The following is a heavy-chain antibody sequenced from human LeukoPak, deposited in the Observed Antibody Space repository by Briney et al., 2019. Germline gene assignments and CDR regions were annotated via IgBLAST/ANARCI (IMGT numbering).Heavy chain of an antibody. CDR1: GYTFTSYA. V-gene: IGHV1-69*06. D-gene: IGHD3-22*01. J-gene: IGHJ4*02. CDR3: ARSGEYYYDSTW. CDR2: IIPIFGTA. Sequence: ASVKVSCKASGYTFTSYAMNWVRQAPGQGLEWMGGIIPIFGTANYAQKFQGRVTITADKYTSTAYMELSSLRSEDTAVYYCARSGEYYYDSTWWGQGTLVTVSS.